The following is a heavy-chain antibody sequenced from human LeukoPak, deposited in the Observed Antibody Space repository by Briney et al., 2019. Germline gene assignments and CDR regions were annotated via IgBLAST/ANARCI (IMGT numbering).Heavy chain of an antibody. CDR2: ISGSGGST. CDR3: AKECYSGSFFDY. J-gene: IGHJ4*02. CDR1: GFTFSSYA. V-gene: IGHV3-23*01. D-gene: IGHD1-26*01. Sequence: PGGSLRLSCAVSGFTFSSYAMGWVRQAPGKGLEWVSGISGSGGSTYYADSVKGRFTISRDNSKTTVNLQMNSLRAEDTAVYYCAKECYSGSFFDYWGQGTLVTVSS.